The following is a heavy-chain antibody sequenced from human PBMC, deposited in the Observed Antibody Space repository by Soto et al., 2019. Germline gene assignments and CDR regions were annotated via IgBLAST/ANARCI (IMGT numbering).Heavy chain of an antibody. J-gene: IGHJ4*02. CDR2: IYHSGST. V-gene: IGHV4-31*03. D-gene: IGHD3-10*02. CDR1: GGSISSGGYY. CDR3: ARTSPTIIGGYFDC. Sequence: SETLSLTCTVSGGSISSGGYYWSWIRQHPGKGLEWIGYIYHSGSTYYNPSLKSRVTISVDTSKNQFSPKLSSVTAADTAVYYCARTSPTIIGGYFDCWGQGTLVTVSS.